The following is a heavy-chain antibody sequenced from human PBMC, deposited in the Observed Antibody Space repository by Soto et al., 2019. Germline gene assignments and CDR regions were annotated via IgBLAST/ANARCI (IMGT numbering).Heavy chain of an antibody. CDR2: IIPIFGTA. J-gene: IGHJ4*02. CDR1: GGTFSSYA. CDR3: AIGASLDEYGTYTGGFDY. Sequence: QVQLVQSGAEVKKPGSSVKVSCKATGGTFSSYAISWVRQAPGQGLVCMGGIIPIFGTANYAQKFQGRVTITAAESTSTAYMELSSLRSEDTAVYYCAIGASLDEYGTYTGGFDYWGQGTLVTVS. V-gene: IGHV1-69*12. D-gene: IGHD2-8*02.